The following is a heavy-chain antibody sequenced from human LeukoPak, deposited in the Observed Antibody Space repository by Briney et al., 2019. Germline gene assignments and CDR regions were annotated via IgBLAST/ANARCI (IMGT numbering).Heavy chain of an antibody. CDR3: ARHSIAAAARMFDP. D-gene: IGHD6-13*01. Sequence: PSETLSLTCTVSGYSISSGYYWGWIRQPPGKGLEWFGSIYHSGSTYYNPSLKSRVTISVDTSKNQFSLKLSSVTAADTAVYYCARHSIAAAARMFDPWGQGTLVTVSS. V-gene: IGHV4-38-2*02. CDR2: IYHSGST. CDR1: GYSISSGYY. J-gene: IGHJ5*02.